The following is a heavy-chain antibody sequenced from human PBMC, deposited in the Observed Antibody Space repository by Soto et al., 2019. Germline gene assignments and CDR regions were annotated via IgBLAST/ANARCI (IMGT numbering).Heavy chain of an antibody. J-gene: IGHJ4*02. D-gene: IGHD3-3*01. Sequence: PSETLSLTCTVSGGSISSYYWSWIRQPPGKGLEWIGYIYYSGSTNYNPSLKSRVTISVDTSKNQFSLKLSSVTAADTAVYYCARVRGYFWSVSPQAFDYGGQGTLVTVS. CDR2: IYYSGST. CDR1: GGSISSYY. CDR3: ARVRGYFWSVSPQAFDY. V-gene: IGHV4-59*01.